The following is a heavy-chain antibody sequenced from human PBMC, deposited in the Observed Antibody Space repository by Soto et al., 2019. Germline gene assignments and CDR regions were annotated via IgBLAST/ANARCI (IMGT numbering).Heavy chain of an antibody. V-gene: IGHV1-3*01. D-gene: IGHD1-1*01. CDR1: GYTFTTDA. CDR3: ERGKGMEENYYYYGLDI. J-gene: IGHJ6*02. Sequence: ASVKVSCKASGYTFTTDAMHWVRQAPGQSLEWMGWINGGTGQAKHSQRFQGRVNITRDTSASTTYMELSSLRSEETAVYYCERGKGMEENYYYYGLDIWGQGTTVTVSS. CDR2: INGGTGQA.